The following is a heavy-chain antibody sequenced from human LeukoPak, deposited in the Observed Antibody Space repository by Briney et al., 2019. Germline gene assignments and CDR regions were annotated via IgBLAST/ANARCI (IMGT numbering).Heavy chain of an antibody. CDR1: GYAFTGYY. V-gene: IGHV1-2*02. CDR3: ARERTLTSCYDY. CDR2: INPNSGGT. D-gene: IGHD2-15*01. Sequence: ASVKVSCKASGYAFTGYYMHWVRQAPGQGLEWMGWINPNSGGTNYAQKFQGGVTMTRDTSISTAYMELSRLRSDDTAVYYCARERTLTSCYDYWGQGTLVTVSS. J-gene: IGHJ4*02.